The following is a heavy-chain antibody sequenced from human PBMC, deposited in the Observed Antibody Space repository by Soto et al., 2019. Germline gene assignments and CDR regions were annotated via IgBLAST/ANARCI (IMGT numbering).Heavy chain of an antibody. Sequence: QVHLQESGPGLVKPSETLSLTCTVSGGSISSDYWTWVRQPPGKGLEWIGYRYYSGTAKYHSSLKSRVTISVDTSKNQFYLKRSSGTVADTAVYYCARLSVADWFDPWGQGIQVTVSS. CDR3: ARLSVADWFDP. V-gene: IGHV4-59*01. J-gene: IGHJ5*02. D-gene: IGHD2-15*01. CDR2: RYYSGTA. CDR1: GGSISSDY.